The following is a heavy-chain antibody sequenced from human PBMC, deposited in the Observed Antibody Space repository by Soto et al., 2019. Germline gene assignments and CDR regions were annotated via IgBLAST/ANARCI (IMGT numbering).Heavy chain of an antibody. CDR1: GYTFTSYY. D-gene: IGHD5-18*01. Sequence: QVQLVQSGAEVKKPGASVKVSCKASGYTFTSYYMHWVRQAPGQGLEWMGIINPSGGSTGYAQKFQGRVTMTRNTSISTAYMELSSLRSEDTAVYYCARFRSPDTAAKYYYYGMDVWGQGTTVTVSS. V-gene: IGHV1-46*01. CDR3: ARFRSPDTAAKYYYYGMDV. CDR2: INPSGGST. J-gene: IGHJ6*02.